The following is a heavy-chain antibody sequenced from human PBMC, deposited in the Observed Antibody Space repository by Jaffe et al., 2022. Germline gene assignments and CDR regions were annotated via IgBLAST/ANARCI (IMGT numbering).Heavy chain of an antibody. D-gene: IGHD6-13*01. J-gene: IGHJ4*02. Sequence: QVQLVESGGGVVQPGGSLRLSCAASGFTFSSYGMHWVRQAPGKGLEWVAFIRYDGSNKYYADSVKGRFTISRDNSKNTLYLQMNSLRAEDTAVYYCANQRPGIAAVGLVGDWGQGTLVTVSS. CDR1: GFTFSSYG. V-gene: IGHV3-30*02. CDR3: ANQRPGIAAVGLVGD. CDR2: IRYDGSNK.